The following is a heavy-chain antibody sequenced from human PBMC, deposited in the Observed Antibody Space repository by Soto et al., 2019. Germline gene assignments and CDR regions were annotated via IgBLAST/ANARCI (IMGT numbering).Heavy chain of an antibody. CDR2: TRHDGSNT. D-gene: IGHD1-26*01. V-gene: IGHV3-33*01. CDR3: ARDGVGATTYFGYFDY. J-gene: IGHJ4*02. Sequence: AWGSIRISCAASGFTFSGYGMHWVRQAPGKGLEWVAVTRHDGSNTYYADSVRGRFTISRDNSKKTLYLQMNSLRAEDTAVYYCARDGVGATTYFGYFDYWGQGTLVTVSS. CDR1: GFTFSGYG.